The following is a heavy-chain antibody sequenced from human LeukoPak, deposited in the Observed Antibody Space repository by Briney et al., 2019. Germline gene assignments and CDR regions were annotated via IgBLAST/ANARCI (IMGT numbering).Heavy chain of an antibody. CDR2: MNPNSGNT. V-gene: IGHV1-8*03. CDR3: ARSNDDYYYYMDV. Sequence: ASVKASCKASGYTFTSYDINCVRQATGPRLEWMGWMNPNSGNTGYAQKFQSRVTITRNTSISTAYMELSSLRSEDTAVYYCARSNDDYYYYMDVWGKGTTVTVSS. J-gene: IGHJ6*03. CDR1: GYTFTSYD. D-gene: IGHD2-8*01.